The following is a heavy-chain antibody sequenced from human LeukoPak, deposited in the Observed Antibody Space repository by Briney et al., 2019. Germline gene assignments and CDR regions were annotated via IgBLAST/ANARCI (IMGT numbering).Heavy chain of an antibody. D-gene: IGHD2-2*01. J-gene: IGHJ4*02. CDR1: GGSFSGYY. Sequence: SETLSLTCAVYGGSFSGYYWSWIRQPPGKGLEWIGEINHSGSTNYNPSLKSRVTISVDTSKNQFSLKLSSVTAADTAVYYCARGRGRAVVPAATPTDYWGQGTLVTVSS. V-gene: IGHV4-34*01. CDR2: INHSGST. CDR3: ARGRGRAVVPAATPTDY.